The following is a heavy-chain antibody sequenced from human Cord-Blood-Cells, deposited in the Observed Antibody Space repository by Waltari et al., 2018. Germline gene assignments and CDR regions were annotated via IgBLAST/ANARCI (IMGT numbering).Heavy chain of an antibody. D-gene: IGHD3-3*01. CDR2: INHSGST. Sequence: QVQLQQWGAGLLKPSETLSLTCAVSGGSFSGYSWSWIRQPPGKGLEWIGEINHSGSTNYNPSLKSRVTISVDTSKNQFSLKLSSVTAADTAVYYCARGFPYYDFWSGSDAFDIWGQGTMVTVSS. J-gene: IGHJ3*02. CDR3: ARGFPYYDFWSGSDAFDI. V-gene: IGHV4-34*01. CDR1: GGSFSGYS.